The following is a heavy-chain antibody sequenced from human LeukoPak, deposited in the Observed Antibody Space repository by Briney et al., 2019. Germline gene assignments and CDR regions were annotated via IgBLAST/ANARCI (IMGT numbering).Heavy chain of an antibody. CDR3: ARGSYFFDY. CDR1: GFTVSSNY. J-gene: IGHJ4*02. D-gene: IGHD1-26*01. CDR2: ISSDGSIT. Sequence: PGGSLRLSCAASGFTVSSNYMSWVRQAPGRGLVWVSRISSDGSITSYADSVKGRFTISRDNAKNTLYLQMNSLRAEDTAVYYCARGSYFFDYWGQGTLVTVSS. V-gene: IGHV3-74*01.